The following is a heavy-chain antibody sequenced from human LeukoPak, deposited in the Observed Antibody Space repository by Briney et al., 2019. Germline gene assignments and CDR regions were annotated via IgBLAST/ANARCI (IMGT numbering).Heavy chain of an antibody. Sequence: GGSLRLSCAASGFTFSSYAMSWVRQAPGKGPEWVSAISGSGGTTYYADSVKGRFTISRDNSKNTLYLQMNSLRAEDTAVYYCAKKTTNSWYVIDYWGQGTLVTVSS. CDR2: ISGSGGTT. D-gene: IGHD6-13*01. J-gene: IGHJ4*02. CDR3: AKKTTNSWYVIDY. V-gene: IGHV3-23*01. CDR1: GFTFSSYA.